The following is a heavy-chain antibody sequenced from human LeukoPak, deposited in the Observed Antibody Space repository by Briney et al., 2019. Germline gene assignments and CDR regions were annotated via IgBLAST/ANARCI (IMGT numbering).Heavy chain of an antibody. CDR2: ISAYNGNT. D-gene: IGHD2-2*03. Sequence: ASVKVSCKASGYTFTSYGISWVRQAPGQGLEWMGWISAYNGNTNYGQKLQGRVTMTTDTSTSTAYMELRSLRSDDTAVYYCARDLDIVVVPAAMYWFDPWGQGTLVTVSS. CDR3: ARDLDIVVVPAAMYWFDP. V-gene: IGHV1-18*01. CDR1: GYTFTSYG. J-gene: IGHJ5*02.